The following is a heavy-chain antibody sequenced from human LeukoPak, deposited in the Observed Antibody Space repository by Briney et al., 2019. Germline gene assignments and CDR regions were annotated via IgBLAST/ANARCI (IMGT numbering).Heavy chain of an antibody. J-gene: IGHJ5*02. Sequence: SVKVSCKASGGTFSSYAISWVRQAPGQGLEWMGGIIPIFGTANYAQKFQGRVTITADESTSTAYMELSSLRSEDTAVYYCAKADCSGGSCYSSWFDPWGQGTLVTVSS. CDR3: AKADCSGGSCYSSWFDP. D-gene: IGHD2-15*01. V-gene: IGHV1-69*13. CDR2: IIPIFGTA. CDR1: GGTFSSYA.